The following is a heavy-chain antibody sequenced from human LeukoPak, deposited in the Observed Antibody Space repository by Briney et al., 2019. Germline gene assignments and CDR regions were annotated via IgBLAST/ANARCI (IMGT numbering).Heavy chain of an antibody. J-gene: IGHJ4*02. CDR1: GGSISSGNW. CDR2: IYHSGGT. V-gene: IGHV4-4*01. Sequence: SETLSLTCDVSGGSISSGNWWSWVRQPPGKGLEWIGEIYHSGGTNYNPSLKSRVTISVDKSKNQFSLKLSSVTAADTAVYCCARYRGANGYYFDYWGQGTLVTVSS. CDR3: ARYRGANGYYFDY. D-gene: IGHD3-10*01.